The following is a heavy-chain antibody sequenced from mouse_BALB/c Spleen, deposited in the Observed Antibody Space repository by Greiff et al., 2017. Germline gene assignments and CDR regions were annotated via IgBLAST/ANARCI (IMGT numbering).Heavy chain of an antibody. CDR2: IYPGDGDT. CDR1: GYTFTSYW. Sequence: QVQLQQSGAELARPGASVKLSCKASGYTFTSYWMQWVKQRPGQGLEWIGAIYPGDGDTRYTQKFKGKATLTADKSSSTAYMQLSSLASEDSAVYYCARERNYYGFYFDYWGQGTTLTVSS. J-gene: IGHJ2*01. D-gene: IGHD1-2*01. CDR3: ARERNYYGFYFDY. V-gene: IGHV1-87*01.